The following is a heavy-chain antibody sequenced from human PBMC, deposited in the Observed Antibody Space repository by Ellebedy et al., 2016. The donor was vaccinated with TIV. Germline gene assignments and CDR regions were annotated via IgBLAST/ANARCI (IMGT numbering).Heavy chain of an antibody. Sequence: AASVKVSCKASGYNFIKYGISWVRQAPGQGLEWMGRISPDNGNTNYARSIQGRVTLTTDTSKSTAFLELRSLRFDDTAVHYCVRGRYFDWVESRTYFDSWGQGTLVTVSS. CDR3: VRGRYFDWVESRTYFDS. D-gene: IGHD3-9*01. CDR1: GYNFIKYG. V-gene: IGHV1-18*01. CDR2: ISPDNGNT. J-gene: IGHJ4*02.